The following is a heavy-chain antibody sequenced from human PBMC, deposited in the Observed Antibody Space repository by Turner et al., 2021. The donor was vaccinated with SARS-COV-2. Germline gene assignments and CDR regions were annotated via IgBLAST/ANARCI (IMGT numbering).Heavy chain of an antibody. V-gene: IGHV3-30*03. CDR3: ARVRSGNYHPRMGFDP. CDR1: GFTFSSYG. CDR2: ISYDGSNK. J-gene: IGHJ5*02. D-gene: IGHD1-26*01. Sequence: QVQLVESGGGVVQPGRSLRLSCAASGFTFSSYGMHWVRQAPGKGLEWVAVISYDGSNKHYADSVKGRFTISRDNSKNTLYLQMNSLRAEDTAVYYCARVRSGNYHPRMGFDPWGQGTLVTVSS.